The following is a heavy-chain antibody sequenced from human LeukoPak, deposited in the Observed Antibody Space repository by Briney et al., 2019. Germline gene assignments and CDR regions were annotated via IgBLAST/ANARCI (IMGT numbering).Heavy chain of an antibody. V-gene: IGHV3-23*01. CDR2: ISDSGGTT. CDR1: GFTFSSYA. CDR3: AKRPYSSGYYHFDY. Sequence: GGSLRLSCAASGFTFSSYAMSWVRQAPGKGLEWVSGISDSGGTTYYADSVKGRFTISRDNFKNTMYLQMSSLRAEDTAVYYCAKRPYSSGYYHFDYWGQGTLVTVSS. D-gene: IGHD3-22*01. J-gene: IGHJ4*02.